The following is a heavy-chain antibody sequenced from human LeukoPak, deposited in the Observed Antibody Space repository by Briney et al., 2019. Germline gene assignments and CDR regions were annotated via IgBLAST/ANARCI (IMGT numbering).Heavy chain of an antibody. J-gene: IGHJ4*02. CDR1: GFTVSSNY. V-gene: IGHV3-53*05. D-gene: IGHD1-20*01. CDR3: AKLTGTAVSISDY. CDR2: IYSGGST. Sequence: GGSLRLSCAASGFTVSSNYMSWVRQAPGKGLEWVSVIYSGGSTYYADSVKGRFTISRDNSKNTLYLQMNSLRAEDTAVYYCAKLTGTAVSISDYWGQGTLVTVSS.